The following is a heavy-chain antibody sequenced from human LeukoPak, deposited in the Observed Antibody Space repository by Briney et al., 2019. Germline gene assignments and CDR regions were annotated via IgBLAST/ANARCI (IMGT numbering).Heavy chain of an antibody. CDR3: ARTTYDFWSGVNYYYYYYMDV. J-gene: IGHJ6*03. CDR2: FDPEDGET. V-gene: IGHV1-24*01. Sequence: GASVKVSCKVSGYTLTELSMHWVRQAPGKGLEWMGGFDPEDGETIYAQKFQGRVTMTEDTSTDTAYMELSSLRSEDTAVYYCARTTYDFWSGVNYYYYYYMDVWGKGTTVTVSS. CDR1: GYTLTELS. D-gene: IGHD3-3*01.